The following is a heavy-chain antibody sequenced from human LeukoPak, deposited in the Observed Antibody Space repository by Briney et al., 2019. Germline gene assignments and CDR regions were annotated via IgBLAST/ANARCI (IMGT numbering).Heavy chain of an antibody. Sequence: GGSLRLSCAASGFTFSSYAMSWVRQAPGKGLEWVSVISGSAHKIHYADSVKGRFTISRDNSENIVYLQMNNLRVEDTAVYYCAGRPTGYSSGYIHWGQGTLVTVSS. CDR1: GFTFSSYA. J-gene: IGHJ4*02. CDR3: AGRPTGYSSGYIH. D-gene: IGHD5-18*01. CDR2: ISGSAHKI. V-gene: IGHV3-23*01.